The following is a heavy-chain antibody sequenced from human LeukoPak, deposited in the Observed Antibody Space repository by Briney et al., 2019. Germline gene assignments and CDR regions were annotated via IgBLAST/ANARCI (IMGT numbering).Heavy chain of an antibody. J-gene: IGHJ4*02. D-gene: IGHD6-19*01. Sequence: SETLSLTCTVSGGSISSYYWSWIRQPPGKGLEWIGYIYHSGSTNYNPSLKSRVTISVDTSKNQFSLKLSSVTAADTAVYYCARLYGWDWGQGPLVTVSS. V-gene: IGHV4-59*08. CDR1: GGSISSYY. CDR3: ARLYGWD. CDR2: IYHSGST.